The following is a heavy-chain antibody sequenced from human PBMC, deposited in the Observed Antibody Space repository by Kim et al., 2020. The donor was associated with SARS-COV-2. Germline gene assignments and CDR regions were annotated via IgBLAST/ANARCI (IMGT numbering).Heavy chain of an antibody. V-gene: IGHV3-21*01. Sequence: SVKGRFTISSDNAKNALYRQMNSLRAEDTAVYYCARDRPLYSNYQHYYYYGMDVWGQGTTVTVSS. J-gene: IGHJ6*02. CDR3: ARDRPLYSNYQHYYYYGMDV. D-gene: IGHD4-4*01.